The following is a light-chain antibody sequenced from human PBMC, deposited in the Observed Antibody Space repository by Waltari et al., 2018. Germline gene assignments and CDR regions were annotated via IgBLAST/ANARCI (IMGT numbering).Light chain of an antibody. J-gene: IGLJ1*01. CDR3: CSYAGSYTYV. CDR2: DVS. Sequence: QPALTQPRSVSGSHGQSVPISCTGTSSDVCGHNYVYWYQQHPGKAPKLMIYDVSKRPSGVPDRFSGSKSGNTASLTISGLQAEDEADYYCCSYAGSYTYVFGTGTKVTVL. V-gene: IGLV2-11*01. CDR1: SSDVCGHNY.